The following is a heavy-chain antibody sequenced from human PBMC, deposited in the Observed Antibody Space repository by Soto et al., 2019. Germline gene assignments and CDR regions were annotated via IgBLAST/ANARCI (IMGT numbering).Heavy chain of an antibody. CDR3: AKARTARKTHTAMETDAFDI. V-gene: IGHV3-23*01. D-gene: IGHD5-18*01. J-gene: IGHJ3*02. CDR2: ISGSGGST. Sequence: GGSLRLPCAASGFTFSSYAMSWVRQAPGKGLEWVSAISGSGGSTYYADSVKGRFTISRDNSKNTLYLQMNSLRAEDTAVYYCAKARTARKTHTAMETDAFDIWGQGTMVTVSS. CDR1: GFTFSSYA.